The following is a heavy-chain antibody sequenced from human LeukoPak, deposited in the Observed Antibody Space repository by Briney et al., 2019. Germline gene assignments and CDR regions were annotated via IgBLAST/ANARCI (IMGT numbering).Heavy chain of an antibody. CDR2: IYPADSDT. J-gene: IGHJ1*01. D-gene: IGHD2/OR15-2a*01. Sequence: GESLKISCKDSPYYFIDFWIGWVRQMPGKGLEWVGIIYPADSDTRYNPSFQGHVTISADRSASTAYLQWHSLKASDTAIYYCARGINDEYFQSWGQGTLVTVSS. CDR1: PYYFIDFW. CDR3: ARGINDEYFQS. V-gene: IGHV5-51*01.